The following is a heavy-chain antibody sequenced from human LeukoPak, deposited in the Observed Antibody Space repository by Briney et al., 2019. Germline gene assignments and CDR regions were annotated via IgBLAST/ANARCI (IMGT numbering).Heavy chain of an antibody. J-gene: IGHJ4*02. D-gene: IGHD5-24*01. CDR1: GGSISSYY. V-gene: IGHV4-59*01. CDR2: IYYSGST. Sequence: SETLSLTCPVSGGSISSYYWSWLRQPPGKGLEWIGYIYYSGSTNYNPSLKSRVTISVDTSKNQFSLKLSSVTAADTAVYYCARLRWLQLRYFDYWGQGTLVTVSS. CDR3: ARLRWLQLRYFDY.